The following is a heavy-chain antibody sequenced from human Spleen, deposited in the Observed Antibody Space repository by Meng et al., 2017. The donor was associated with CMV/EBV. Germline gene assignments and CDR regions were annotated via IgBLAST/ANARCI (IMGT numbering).Heavy chain of an antibody. V-gene: IGHV4-34*01. D-gene: IGHD2-15*01. CDR1: GGSFSGYY. CDR3: ARFPLPRYCSGGSCCCFDY. Sequence: QVPLQQWGAGLLKPSETLSLTCAVYGGSFSGYYWSWIRQPPGKGLEWIGEINHSGSTNYNPSLKSRVTISVDTSKNQFSLKLSSVTAADTAVYYCARFPLPRYCSGGSCCCFDYWGQGTLVTVSS. CDR2: INHSGST. J-gene: IGHJ4*02.